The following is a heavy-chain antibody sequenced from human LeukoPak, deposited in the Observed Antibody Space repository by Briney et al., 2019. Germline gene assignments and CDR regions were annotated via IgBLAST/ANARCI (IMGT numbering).Heavy chain of an antibody. CDR3: ARGDDYYDSSGYY. CDR2: IYYSGST. J-gene: IGHJ4*02. D-gene: IGHD3-22*01. V-gene: IGHV4-61*01. Sequence: SETLSLTCTVSGVSVSSGSYYWSWIRQPPGKGLEWIRYIYYSGSTNYNPSLKSRVTISVDTSKNQFSLKLSSVTAADTAVYYCARGDDYYDSSGYYWGQGTLVTVSS. CDR1: GVSVSSGSYY.